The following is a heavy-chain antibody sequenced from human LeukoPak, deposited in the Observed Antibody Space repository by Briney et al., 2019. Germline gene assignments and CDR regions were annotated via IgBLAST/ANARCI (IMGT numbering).Heavy chain of an antibody. CDR2: SYSGGTT. CDR3: RGWLGSFDV. Sequence: GGSLRLSCAVSGFTISNTEMSWVREVPGKGPEWVLVSYSGGTTYYADSVKSRFTISRDISKNTVDLQMNSLRVEDTAVYHCRGWLGSFDVWGQGTMVTVS. CDR1: GFTISNTE. D-gene: IGHD6-19*01. V-gene: IGHV3-53*01. J-gene: IGHJ3*01.